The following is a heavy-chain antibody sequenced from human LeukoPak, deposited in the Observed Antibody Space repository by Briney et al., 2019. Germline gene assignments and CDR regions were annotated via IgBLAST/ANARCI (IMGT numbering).Heavy chain of an antibody. V-gene: IGHV1-18*01. D-gene: IGHD3-3*01. CDR3: ARNRFLEWLLGAFDI. J-gene: IGHJ3*02. CDR1: GYTFTSYG. Sequence: SVKVSCKASGYTFTSYGISWVRQAPGQGLEWMGWISAYNGNTNYAQKLQGRVTMTTDTSTSTAYMELRSLRSDDTAVYYCARNRFLEWLLGAFDIWGQGTMVTVSS. CDR2: ISAYNGNT.